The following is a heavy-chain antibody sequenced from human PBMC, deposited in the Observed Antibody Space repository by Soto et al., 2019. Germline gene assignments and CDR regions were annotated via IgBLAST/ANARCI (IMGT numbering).Heavy chain of an antibody. J-gene: IGHJ6*02. CDR2: IIPIFGTA. D-gene: IGHD5-12*01. CDR3: ARGTSGYLSHYYGMDV. V-gene: IGHV1-69*13. Sequence: GASVNVSCKASGGTFSSYAISWVRQAPGQGLEWMGGIIPIFGTANYAQKFQGRVTITADESTSTAYMELSSLRSEGTAVYYCARGTSGYLSHYYGMDVWGQGTTVTVSS. CDR1: GGTFSSYA.